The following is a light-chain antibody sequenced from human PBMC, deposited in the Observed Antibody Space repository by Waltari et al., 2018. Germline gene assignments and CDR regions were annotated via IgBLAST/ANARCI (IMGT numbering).Light chain of an antibody. V-gene: IGLV2-14*03. CDR2: DVT. Sequence: QSALTQPASLSGSPGQSITISCTVPNSDVGGCNSVSWYHQYPVKVPKLLLYDVTKRPSGVSNRFSGPKSGSTASLTISGLQAEDETDYYCSSYRSSSTLVVFGGGTKLIVL. J-gene: IGLJ2*01. CDR1: NSDVGGCNS. CDR3: SSYRSSSTLVV.